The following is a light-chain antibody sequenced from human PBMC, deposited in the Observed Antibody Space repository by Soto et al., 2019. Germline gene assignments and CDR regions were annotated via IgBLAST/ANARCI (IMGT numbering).Light chain of an antibody. CDR3: QQSYSTLPIT. CDR2: AAS. CDR1: QSISNY. Sequence: DIQMTQSPFSLSASVGDRVTITCRAGQSISNYLNWYQQKPGKAPKLLIYAASNLQSGVPSRFSGSGSGTDFTLTISSLQPEDFATYYCQQSYSTLPITFGQGTRLEIK. J-gene: IGKJ5*01. V-gene: IGKV1-39*01.